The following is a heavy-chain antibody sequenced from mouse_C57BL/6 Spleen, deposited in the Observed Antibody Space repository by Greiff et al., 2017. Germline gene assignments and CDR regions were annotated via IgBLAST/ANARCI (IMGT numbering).Heavy chain of an antibody. V-gene: IGHV1-53*01. D-gene: IGHD2-3*01. Sequence: QVQLQRPGTELVKPGASVKLSCKASGYTFTSYWMHWVKQRPGQGLEWIGNITPSNGGTNYNEKFKSKATLTVEKSSSTAYMQLSSRTSEDSAVYYCARSADGYYGWYYYDDRVQGTTLSVHS. CDR1: GYTFTSYW. J-gene: IGHJ2*01. CDR2: ITPSNGGT. CDR3: ARSADGYYGWYYYDD.